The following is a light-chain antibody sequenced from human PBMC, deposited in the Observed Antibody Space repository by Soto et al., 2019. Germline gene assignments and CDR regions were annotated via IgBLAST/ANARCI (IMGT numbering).Light chain of an antibody. CDR1: QSINKW. Sequence: DIQMTQSPSTLSASVGDRVTISCRASQSINKWLAWYQQKPGKAPKLLIYEVSTLDSGVPSRFSGSASATDITLTISSLQPDDFATYYCQHYSGDRTTFGQGTKVEI. CDR3: QHYSGDRTT. V-gene: IGKV1-5*03. J-gene: IGKJ1*01. CDR2: EVS.